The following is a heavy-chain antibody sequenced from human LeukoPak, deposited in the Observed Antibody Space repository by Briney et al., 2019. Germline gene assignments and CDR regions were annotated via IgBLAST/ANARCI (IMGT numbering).Heavy chain of an antibody. D-gene: IGHD3-10*01. CDR1: GFTFSSYG. CDR3: AKCGSGSNFDY. V-gene: IGHV3-7*01. J-gene: IGHJ4*02. CDR2: LNQDGSER. Sequence: PGGSLRLSCAASGFTFSSYGMHWVRQAPGKGLEWVAHLNQDGSERYYVGSVRGRFTISRENAKNSLYLQMNSLRAEDTAVYYCAKCGSGSNFDYWGQGILVTVSS.